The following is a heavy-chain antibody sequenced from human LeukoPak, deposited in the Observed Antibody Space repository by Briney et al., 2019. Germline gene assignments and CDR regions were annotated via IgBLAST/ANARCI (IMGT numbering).Heavy chain of an antibody. V-gene: IGHV3-48*03. J-gene: IGHJ4*02. Sequence: PGGSLRLSCVASGFTFSYYEMNWVRQAPGKGLECASYISNIGGTTYYADSVKGRFTISRDNAKNSLYVQMSSLRAEDTAVYYCAKDSPSPGLDSFDYWGQGTLVTVS. CDR1: GFTFSYYE. CDR2: ISNIGGTT. D-gene: IGHD3/OR15-3a*01. CDR3: AKDSPSPGLDSFDY.